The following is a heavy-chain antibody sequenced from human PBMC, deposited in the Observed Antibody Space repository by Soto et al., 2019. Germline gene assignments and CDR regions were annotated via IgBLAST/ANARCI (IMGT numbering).Heavy chain of an antibody. CDR1: GGSTGSSAYY. Sequence: SETLSLTCTVSGGSTGSSAYYWGWIRQPPGKGLEWIASISSRGTPNYNPSLQSRVTISLDTSKNQFSLKLGSVTAADTAVLYCGGSFVRYCHGNGCYYGLDIWGQGTLVTVSS. CDR3: GGSFVRYCHGNGCYYGLDI. CDR2: ISSRGTP. D-gene: IGHD3-22*01. J-gene: IGHJ4*02. V-gene: IGHV4-39*01.